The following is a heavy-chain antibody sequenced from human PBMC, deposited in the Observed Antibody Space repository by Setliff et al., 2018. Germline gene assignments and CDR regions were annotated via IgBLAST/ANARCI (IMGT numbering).Heavy chain of an antibody. Sequence: ASVKVSCKASGYTFTSYGISWVRQAPGQGLEWMGWISAYNGNTNYAQKLQGRVTMTTDTSTSTAYMELRSLRSDATAVYYCAGDPAPRLRFLERFDPWGQGTLVTVSS. CDR1: GYTFTSYG. J-gene: IGHJ5*02. CDR2: ISAYNGNT. V-gene: IGHV1-18*01. CDR3: AGDPAPRLRFLERFDP. D-gene: IGHD3-3*01.